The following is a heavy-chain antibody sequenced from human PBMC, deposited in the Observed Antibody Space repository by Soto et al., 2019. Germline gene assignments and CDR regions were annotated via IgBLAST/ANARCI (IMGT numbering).Heavy chain of an antibody. CDR1: GFTFSNAW. V-gene: IGHV3-15*01. CDR2: IKSKTDGGTT. Sequence: GGSLRLSCAASGFTFSNAWMSWVRQAPGKGLEWVGRIKSKTDGGTTDYAAPVKGRFTISRDDSKNTLYLQMNSLKTEDTAVYYCTTDRDDILTGYYKILAYWGQGTLVTVSS. J-gene: IGHJ4*02. D-gene: IGHD3-9*01. CDR3: TTDRDDILTGYYKILAY.